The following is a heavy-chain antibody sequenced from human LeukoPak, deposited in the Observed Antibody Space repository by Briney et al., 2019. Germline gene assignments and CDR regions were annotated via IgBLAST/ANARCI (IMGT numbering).Heavy chain of an antibody. J-gene: IGHJ4*02. CDR3: ARYSGSYSSNDY. Sequence: GGSLRLSCAASGFTFSSYAMHWVRQAPGKGLEYVSAISSNRGSTYYANSVKGRFTISRDNSKNTLYLQMCSLRAEDMAVYYCARYSGSYSSNDYWGQGTLVTVSS. CDR2: ISSNRGST. CDR1: GFTFSSYA. D-gene: IGHD1-26*01. V-gene: IGHV3-64*01.